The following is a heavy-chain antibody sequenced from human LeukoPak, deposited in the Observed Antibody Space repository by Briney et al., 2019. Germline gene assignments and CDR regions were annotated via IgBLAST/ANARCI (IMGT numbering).Heavy chain of an antibody. CDR2: ISSSSSYI. Sequence: KTGGSLRLSCAASGFTFSSYSMNWVRQAPGKGLEWVSSISSSSSYIYYADSVKGRFTISRDNAKNSLYLQMNSLRAEDTAVYYCARVSSTSWGDWFDPWGQGTLVTVSS. J-gene: IGHJ5*02. D-gene: IGHD2-2*01. V-gene: IGHV3-21*01. CDR1: GFTFSSYS. CDR3: ARVSSTSWGDWFDP.